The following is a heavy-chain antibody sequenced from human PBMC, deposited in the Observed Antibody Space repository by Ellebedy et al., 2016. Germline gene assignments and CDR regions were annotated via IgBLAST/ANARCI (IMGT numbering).Heavy chain of an antibody. V-gene: IGHV3-7*03. CDR1: GFTLSGYW. J-gene: IGHJ4*02. CDR3: ARVAYTWNGLDS. Sequence: GESLKISXAASGFTLSGYWMTYYRQAPGKGLEWVANIKGDGSEKSYVDSVKGRFTISRDNAKNSLYLQMNSLRAEDTAIYYCARVAYTWNGLDSWGQGALVTVSS. CDR2: IKGDGSEK. D-gene: IGHD1-1*01.